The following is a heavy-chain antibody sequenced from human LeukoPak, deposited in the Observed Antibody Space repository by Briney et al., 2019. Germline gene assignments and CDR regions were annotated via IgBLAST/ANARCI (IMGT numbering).Heavy chain of an antibody. J-gene: IGHJ3*02. D-gene: IGHD5-24*01. CDR2: ISTKTGNP. Sequence: GASVKVSCKASGYIFTDYAMNWVRQAPGQGLEWMGWISTKTGNPTYGQGFTGRFVFSLDTSVSTAYLQISSLKAEDTAVYYCARVCVDGYNYQGVLIDIWGQGTMVTVSS. CDR3: ARVCVDGYNYQGVLIDI. V-gene: IGHV7-4-1*02. CDR1: GYIFTDYA.